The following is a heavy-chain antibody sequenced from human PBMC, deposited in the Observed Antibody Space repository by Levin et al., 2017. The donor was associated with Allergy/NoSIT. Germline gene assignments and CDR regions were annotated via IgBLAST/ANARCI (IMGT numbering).Heavy chain of an antibody. CDR3: ARDSTTVRYFDWLLQPTHTDY. CDR2: ISYDGSNK. J-gene: IGHJ4*02. CDR1: GFTFSSYA. D-gene: IGHD3-9*01. Sequence: GGSLRLSCAASGFTFSSYAMHWVRQAPGKGLEWVAVISYDGSNKYYADSVKGRFTISRDNSKNTLYLQMNSLRAEDTAVYYCARDSTTVRYFDWLLQPTHTDYWGQGTLVTVSS. V-gene: IGHV3-30-3*01.